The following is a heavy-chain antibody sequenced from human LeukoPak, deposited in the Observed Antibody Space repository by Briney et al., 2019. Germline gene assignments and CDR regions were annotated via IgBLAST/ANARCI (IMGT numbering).Heavy chain of an antibody. V-gene: IGHV4-31*03. CDR1: GGSISSGGYY. D-gene: IGHD4-17*01. J-gene: IGHJ5*02. Sequence: SQTLSLTCTVSGGSISSGGYYWSWIRQHPGKGLEWIGYIYYSGSTYYNPSLKSRVTISVDTSKNQFSLKLSSVTAADTAVYCCARVRAHDYGDYYDPWGQGTLVTVSS. CDR2: IYYSGST. CDR3: ARVRAHDYGDYYDP.